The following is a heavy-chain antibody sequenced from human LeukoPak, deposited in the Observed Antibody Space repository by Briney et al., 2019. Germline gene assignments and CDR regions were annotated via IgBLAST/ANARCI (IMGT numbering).Heavy chain of an antibody. J-gene: IGHJ3*02. CDR2: ISSSGSTI. CDR1: GFTFSSYE. V-gene: IGHV3-48*03. CDR3: ARTRYYDSSGYYFDDAFDI. D-gene: IGHD3-22*01. Sequence: QTGGPLRLSCAASGFTFSSYEMNWVRQAPGKGLEWVSYISSSGSTIYYADSVKGRFTISRDNAKNSLYLQMNSLRAEDTAVYYCARTRYYDSSGYYFDDAFDIWGQGTMVTVSS.